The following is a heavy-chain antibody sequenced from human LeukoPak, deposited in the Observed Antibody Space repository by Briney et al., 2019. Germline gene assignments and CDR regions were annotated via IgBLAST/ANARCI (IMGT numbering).Heavy chain of an antibody. CDR2: IKEDGSEK. Sequence: GGSLRLSRAASGFTFSNYWMSWVRQAPGKGLEWVANIKEDGSEKYYVDSVKGRFTISRDNAKNSLYLQMNTLRAEDTAMYYCAKDAQPRSRWFDPWGQGTLVTVSS. V-gene: IGHV3-7*03. D-gene: IGHD3-16*01. CDR1: GFTFSNYW. J-gene: IGHJ5*02. CDR3: AKDAQPRSRWFDP.